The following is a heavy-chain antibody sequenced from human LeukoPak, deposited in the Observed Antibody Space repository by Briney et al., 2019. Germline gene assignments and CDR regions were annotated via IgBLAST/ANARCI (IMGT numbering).Heavy chain of an antibody. D-gene: IGHD2-15*01. Sequence: SETLSLTYPVSGGSISSSSYYWGWIRQPPGKGLEWIRSIYYSGSTYYNPSLKSRVTISVDTSKNQFSLKLSSVTAADTAVYYCARRRVYCSGGSCYHYFDYWGQGTLVTVSS. CDR2: IYYSGST. J-gene: IGHJ4*02. V-gene: IGHV4-39*01. CDR1: GGSISSSSYY. CDR3: ARRRVYCSGGSCYHYFDY.